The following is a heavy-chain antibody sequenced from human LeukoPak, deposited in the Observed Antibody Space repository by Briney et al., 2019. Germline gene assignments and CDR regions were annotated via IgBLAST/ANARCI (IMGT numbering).Heavy chain of an antibody. Sequence: SGGSLRLSCAASAFTFTDYYMSWIRQAPGKGLEWVSYISSSGSTIYYADSVKGRFNISRDNAKKSLYLQMNSLRAEDTAVYYCARGRDGYNSGAFDIWGQGTMVTVSS. CDR3: ARGRDGYNSGAFDI. D-gene: IGHD5-24*01. J-gene: IGHJ3*02. CDR2: ISSSGSTI. CDR1: AFTFTDYY. V-gene: IGHV3-11*04.